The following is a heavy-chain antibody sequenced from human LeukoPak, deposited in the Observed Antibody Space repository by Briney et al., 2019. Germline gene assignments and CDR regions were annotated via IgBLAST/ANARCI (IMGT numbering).Heavy chain of an antibody. J-gene: IGHJ5*02. Sequence: ASVKVSCTASGYAFTNYYMHWVRQAPGQGLEWMGIINPSGGSTSYAQKFQGRVTMTRDTSTSTVYMELSSLRSEDTAVYYCARGYKLGYCRGGSCYSSWFDPWGQGTLVTVSS. D-gene: IGHD2-15*01. V-gene: IGHV1-46*01. CDR1: GYAFTNYY. CDR2: INPSGGST. CDR3: ARGYKLGYCRGGSCYSSWFDP.